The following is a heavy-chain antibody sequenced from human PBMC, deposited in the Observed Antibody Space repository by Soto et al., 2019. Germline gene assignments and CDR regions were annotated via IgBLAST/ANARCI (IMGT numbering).Heavy chain of an antibody. CDR1: GFTFSIYG. V-gene: IGHV3-21*01. CDR3: AGEFGDYLGSGTQNLNFDSRGMDV. CDR2: SSCSSSNI. D-gene: IGHD3-10*01. J-gene: IGHJ6*01. Sequence: EVQLVESGGGVVKPGGSLRLSCAASGFTFSIYGMNWVRQAPGKGLEWVASSSCSSSNIHYADSVQGRFTISRDNAKNPLNVQINSLKVEATEVSYCAGEFGDYLGSGTQNLNFDSRGMDVLGQGATVNVPS.